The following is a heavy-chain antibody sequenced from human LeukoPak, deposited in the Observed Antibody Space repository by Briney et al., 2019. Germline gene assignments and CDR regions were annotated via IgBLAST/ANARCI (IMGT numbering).Heavy chain of an antibody. D-gene: IGHD3-22*01. CDR1: GFTFSSYW. J-gene: IGHJ4*02. V-gene: IGHV3-74*01. CDR3: ARGGYYYDSSVPDFDY. CDR2: INSDGSST. Sequence: GGSLRLSCAASGFTFSSYWMHCVRQAPGKGLVWVSRINSDGSSTSYADSVKGRFTISRDNAKNTLYLQMNSLRAEDTAVHYCARGGYYYDSSVPDFDYWGQGTLVTVSS.